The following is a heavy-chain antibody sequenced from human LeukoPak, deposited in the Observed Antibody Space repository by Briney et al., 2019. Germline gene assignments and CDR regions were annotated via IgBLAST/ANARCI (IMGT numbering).Heavy chain of an antibody. J-gene: IGHJ4*02. D-gene: IGHD1-26*01. CDR3: AKDRAYSASYRGYFDS. CDR2: TSKGGSSE. CDR1: GFILRSYV. V-gene: IGHV3-30*18. Sequence: PGGSLRLSCAASGFILRSYVMHWVRQAPGKGLEWVAQTSKGGSSEYYADSVKGRFTISRDNSQNTLSLQMNSLSVDDTAVYFCAKDRAYSASYRGYFDSWGQGTLVTVSS.